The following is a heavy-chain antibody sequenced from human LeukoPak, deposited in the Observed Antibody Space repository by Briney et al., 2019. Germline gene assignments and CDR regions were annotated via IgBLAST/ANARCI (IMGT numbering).Heavy chain of an antibody. CDR3: ARRDCRSTSCYNANYGLDV. J-gene: IGHJ6*02. D-gene: IGHD2-2*02. V-gene: IGHV1-2*02. Sequence: GASVTVSFKASGYTFTVYYMHWVRQAPGQGPEWKAWSNPNSGGTTYAQKFQGRVTVTRDTSISTAYMELSRLRSDDTAVYYCARRDCRSTSCYNANYGLDVWGQGTTVTVSS. CDR1: GYTFTVYY. CDR2: SNPNSGGT.